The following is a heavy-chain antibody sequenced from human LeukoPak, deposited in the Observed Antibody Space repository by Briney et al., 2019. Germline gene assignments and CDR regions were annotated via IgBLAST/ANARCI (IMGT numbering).Heavy chain of an antibody. Sequence: SCKASGYTFTSYYMHWVRQAPGKGLVWVSRINSDGSSTNYADSVKGRFTISRDNAKNTLHLQMNSLRAEDTAVYYCARGARGSGTASDYWGQGTLVTVSS. CDR1: GYTFTSYY. D-gene: IGHD3-10*01. J-gene: IGHJ4*02. CDR2: INSDGSST. V-gene: IGHV3-74*01. CDR3: ARGARGSGTASDY.